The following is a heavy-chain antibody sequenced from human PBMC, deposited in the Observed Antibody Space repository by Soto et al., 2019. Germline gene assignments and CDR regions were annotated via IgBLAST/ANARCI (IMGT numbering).Heavy chain of an antibody. D-gene: IGHD6-19*01. Sequence: QVQLVQSGAEVKKPGASVKVSCKASRYTFIAYHMHWVRQSPGQGLEWMGWINPNSGGTNYAQKFQGRVTMTRDTSISTVYMDLSGLRSDDTAVYYCARGQGSGWYEDLDYWGQGTLVTVSS. CDR2: INPNSGGT. V-gene: IGHV1-2*02. J-gene: IGHJ4*02. CDR1: RYTFIAYH. CDR3: ARGQGSGWYEDLDY.